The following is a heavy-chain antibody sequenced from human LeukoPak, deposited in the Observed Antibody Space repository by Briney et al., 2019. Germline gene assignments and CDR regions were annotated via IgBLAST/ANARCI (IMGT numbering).Heavy chain of an antibody. CDR2: IFSNDKK. CDR1: GFSLSNARMG. CDR3: ARIRGYYDSSGYYPGSFEFDP. V-gene: IGHV2-26*01. J-gene: IGHJ5*02. D-gene: IGHD3-22*01. Sequence: SGPVLVKPTETLTLTCTVSGFSLSNARMGVSWIRQPPGKALEWLAHIFSNDKKSYSTSLKSRLTISKDTSKSQVVLTMTNMDPVDTATYYCARIRGYYDSSGYYPGSFEFDPWGQGTLVTVSS.